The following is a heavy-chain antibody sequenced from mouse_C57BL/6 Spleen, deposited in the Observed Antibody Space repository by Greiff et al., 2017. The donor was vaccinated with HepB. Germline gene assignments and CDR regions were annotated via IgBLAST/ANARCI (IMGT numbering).Heavy chain of an antibody. CDR3: AREGLLPWFAY. D-gene: IGHD2-3*01. CDR2: IYPGDGDT. Sequence: QVQLQQSGAELVKPGASVMISCKASGYAFSSYWMNWVKQRPGKGLEWIGQIYPGDGDTNYNGKFKGKATLTADKSSSTAYMQLSSLTSEDSAVYFGAREGLLPWFAYWGQGTRVTVSA. CDR1: GYAFSSYW. J-gene: IGHJ3*01. V-gene: IGHV1-80*01.